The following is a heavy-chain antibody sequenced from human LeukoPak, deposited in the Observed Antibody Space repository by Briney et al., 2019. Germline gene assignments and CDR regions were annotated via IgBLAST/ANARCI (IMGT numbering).Heavy chain of an antibody. V-gene: IGHV3-11*01. J-gene: IGHJ4*02. CDR3: AREGPRTSRLDN. CDR2: ISSSGSTK. Sequence: GGSLRLSCAASGFIFNDYYISWIRQAPGKGLEWISYISSSGSTKYYADSVRGRFTISRDNPKNSVYLQMSSLRPEDTAVYYCAREGPRTSRLDNWGQGTLVTVSS. CDR1: GFIFNDYY. D-gene: IGHD2-2*01.